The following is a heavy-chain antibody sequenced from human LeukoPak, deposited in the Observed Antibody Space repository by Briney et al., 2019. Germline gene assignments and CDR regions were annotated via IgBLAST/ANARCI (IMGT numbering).Heavy chain of an antibody. CDR2: IKQGGNEI. CDR1: GFTLSQYW. J-gene: IGHJ4*02. D-gene: IGHD6-25*01. Sequence: GGSLRLSCVVSGFTLSQYWMTWVRQAPGKGLEWVANIKQGGNEIHYVESVEGRFTISRDNAKNSLYLQMNSLRAEDTAIYYCARGSSAAAESYFDSWGQGTLVTVSS. V-gene: IGHV3-7*01. CDR3: ARGSSAAAESYFDS.